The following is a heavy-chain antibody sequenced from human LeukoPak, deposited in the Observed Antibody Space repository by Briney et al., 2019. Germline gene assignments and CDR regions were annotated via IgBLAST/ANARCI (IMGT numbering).Heavy chain of an antibody. J-gene: IGHJ4*02. D-gene: IGHD3-10*01. CDR1: GGSISSSRDY. V-gene: IGHV4-39*07. Sequence: KPSETLSLTCTVSGGSISSSRDYWAWLRQPPGKGLEWIANIYYSGSTYYSPSLKSRVTISVDTSKNQFSLKLSSVTAADTAVYYCARLPGYYGSGSYQKKKTFDYWGQGTLVTVSS. CDR3: ARLPGYYGSGSYQKKKTFDY. CDR2: IYYSGST.